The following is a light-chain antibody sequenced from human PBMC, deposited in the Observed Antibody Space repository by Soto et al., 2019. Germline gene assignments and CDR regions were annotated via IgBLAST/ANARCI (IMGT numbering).Light chain of an antibody. V-gene: IGKV3-15*01. CDR3: QQYNNWPRP. CDR2: GTS. Sequence: ESVWTQSPATLSLSPGERATLSCRASQSVNSNLAWYQQKAGQAPRLLIYGTSTRATGIPARFSGSGSGTDFTLTISSLQFEDFAVYYCQQYNNWPRPFGQGAKADI. CDR1: QSVNSN. J-gene: IGKJ1*01.